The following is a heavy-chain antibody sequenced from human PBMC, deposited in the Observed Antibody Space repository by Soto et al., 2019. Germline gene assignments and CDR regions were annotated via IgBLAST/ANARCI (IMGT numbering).Heavy chain of an antibody. J-gene: IGHJ4*02. Sequence: SVKVSCKASGCTCSSYAISWVRQAPGQGLEWMGGIIPIFGTANYAQKFQGRVTITADESTSTAYMELSSLRSEDKAVYYCASSLSPYYYDSSGSLGPDYWGQGTLVTVSS. CDR1: GCTCSSYA. CDR2: IIPIFGTA. CDR3: ASSLSPYYYDSSGSLGPDY. D-gene: IGHD3-22*01. V-gene: IGHV1-69*13.